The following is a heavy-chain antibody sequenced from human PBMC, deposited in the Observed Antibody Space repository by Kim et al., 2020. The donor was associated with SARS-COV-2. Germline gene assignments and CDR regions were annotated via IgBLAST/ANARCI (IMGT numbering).Heavy chain of an antibody. Sequence: PGSGHGRLTIARENAKNSLYLQMNRLRAGDTAVYYCARVAEGGYSGFDYWGQGTLVTVSS. CDR3: ARVAEGGYSGFDY. D-gene: IGHD2-21*02. J-gene: IGHJ4*02. V-gene: IGHV3-13*01.